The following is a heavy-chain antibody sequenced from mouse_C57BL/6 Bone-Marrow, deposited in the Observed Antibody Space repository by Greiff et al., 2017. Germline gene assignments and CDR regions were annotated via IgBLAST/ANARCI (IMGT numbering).Heavy chain of an antibody. D-gene: IGHD1-1*01. V-gene: IGHV1-7*01. Sequence: QVQLQQSGAELAKPGASVKLSCKASGYTFTSYWMHWVKQRPGQGLEWIGYINPSSGYTKYNQKFKDKATLTADKSSSTAYMQLSSLTYEDSAVYYCAKDLDYGSTLPPRGTAWFAYRGQGTLVTVSA. CDR1: GYTFTSYW. J-gene: IGHJ3*01. CDR2: INPSSGYT. CDR3: AKDLDYGSTLPPRGTAWFAY.